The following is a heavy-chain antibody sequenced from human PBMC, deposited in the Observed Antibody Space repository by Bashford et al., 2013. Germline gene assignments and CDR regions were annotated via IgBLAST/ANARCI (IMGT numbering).Heavy chain of an antibody. CDR2: IYPGDSDA. J-gene: IGHJ3*02. V-gene: IGHV5-51*01. D-gene: IGHD3-16*02. Sequence: GESLKISCKGSGYSFTSYWIGWVRQKPGKGLEWVASIYPGDSDARYSPSFRGQVTISADKSISTAYLQWSSLEASDTAMYYCARAHTRHKFDGDLSINLSFDGFDISGPTGTLVLPSP. CDR1: GYSFTSYW. CDR3: ARAHTRHKFDGDLSINLSFDGFDI.